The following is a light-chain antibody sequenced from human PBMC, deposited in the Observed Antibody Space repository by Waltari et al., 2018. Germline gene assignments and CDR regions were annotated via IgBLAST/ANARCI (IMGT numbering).Light chain of an antibody. CDR3: SCRDSGARL. Sequence: QSVLTQPPSVSEAPGQRVTISCSGSTSNIGKNAVHWYQQKPGLAPLLILYAKDNRPSGIPARFSGSSSGNTASLTIAGAQAEDEADYYCSCRDSGARLFGGGTKLTVL. V-gene: IGLV1-36*01. J-gene: IGLJ3*02. CDR1: TSNIGKNA. CDR2: AKD.